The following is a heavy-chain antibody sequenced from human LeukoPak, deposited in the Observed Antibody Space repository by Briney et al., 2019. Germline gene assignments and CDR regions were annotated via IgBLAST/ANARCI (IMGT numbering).Heavy chain of an antibody. CDR2: INHSGST. V-gene: IGHV4-34*01. J-gene: IGHJ4*02. CDR3: ARAVTDSSGTYYFDY. Sequence: SETLSLTCAVYGGSFSGYYWGWIRQPPGKGLEWIGEINHSGSTNYNPSLKSRVTISVDTSKNQFSLKLSSVTAADTAVYYCARAVTDSSGTYYFDYWGQGTLVTVSS. CDR1: GGSFSGYY. D-gene: IGHD3-22*01.